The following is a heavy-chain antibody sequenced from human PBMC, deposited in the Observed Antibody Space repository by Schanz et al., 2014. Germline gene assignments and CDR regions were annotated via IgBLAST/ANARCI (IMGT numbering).Heavy chain of an antibody. D-gene: IGHD2-15*01. Sequence: VQLVESGGGLVKPGGSLRLSCAASGFTFSDYYMSWIRQAPGKGLEWVSTISASGGSTYYADSVKGRFTISRDNSENTLYLQMNSLSADDTAVFYCAKGMGYCSGGTCYDYYYYGLDVWGQGTTVTVSS. CDR2: ISASGGST. CDR1: GFTFSDYY. J-gene: IGHJ6*02. CDR3: AKGMGYCSGGTCYDYYYYGLDV. V-gene: IGHV3-23*04.